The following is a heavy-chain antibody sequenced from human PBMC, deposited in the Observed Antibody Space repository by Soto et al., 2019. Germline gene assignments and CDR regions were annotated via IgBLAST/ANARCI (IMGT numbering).Heavy chain of an antibody. J-gene: IGHJ5*02. CDR3: ARMTSAGTLNWFDP. V-gene: IGHV1-8*02. D-gene: IGHD6-13*01. CDR2: MNPGSGKT. Sequence: GASVKVSCKASGYTFINFDISWVRQATGQGLEWMGWMNPGSGKTGYANKFQGRVTMTRDASTGTAHLELSSLTSEDTAVYYCARMTSAGTLNWFDPWGQGTLVTVS. CDR1: GYTFINFD.